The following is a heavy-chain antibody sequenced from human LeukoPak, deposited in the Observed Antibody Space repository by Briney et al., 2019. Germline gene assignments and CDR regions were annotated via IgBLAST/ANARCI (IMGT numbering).Heavy chain of an antibody. V-gene: IGHV4-59*08. CDR3: AKNGSHSSRWNTYYYYMDV. CDR1: SGSISSYS. Sequence: PSETLSLPCTVSSGSISSYSWNWIRQSPGKGLEWIGYIYNSASTNYNPSLKSRAPTSLDTSKIHFSLQLRSVTAADTAVYYCAKNGSHSSRWNTYYYYMDVWGKGTTVTVSS. J-gene: IGHJ6*03. D-gene: IGHD6-13*01. CDR2: IYNSAST.